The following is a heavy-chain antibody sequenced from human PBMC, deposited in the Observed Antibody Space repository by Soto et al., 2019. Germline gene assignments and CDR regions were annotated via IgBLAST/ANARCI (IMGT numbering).Heavy chain of an antibody. CDR3: ARSHSFDGSIYHYYFDF. J-gene: IGHJ4*02. V-gene: IGHV4-59*01. Sequence: LSLTCTVSGGSIGSFYWSWIRQSPGGTLEWIGYIYASRATTYNPSLESRITMSVDIPNNEFSLDLTSVTAADTAVYYCARSHSFDGSIYHYYFDFWGQGTLVTVSS. CDR2: IYASRAT. D-gene: IGHD3-3*02. CDR1: GGSIGSFY.